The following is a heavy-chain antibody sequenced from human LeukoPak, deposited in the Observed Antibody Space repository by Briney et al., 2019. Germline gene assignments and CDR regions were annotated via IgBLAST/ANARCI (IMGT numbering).Heavy chain of an antibody. Sequence: ASVKVSCKASGGTFSSYAISWVRQAPGQGLEWMGGIIPIFGTANYAQKFQGRVTITADKSTSTAYMELSSLRSEDTAVYYCARIAARRGNWFDPWGQGTLVTVSS. D-gene: IGHD6-6*01. CDR1: GGTFSSYA. CDR2: IIPIFGTA. CDR3: ARIAARRGNWFDP. J-gene: IGHJ5*02. V-gene: IGHV1-69*06.